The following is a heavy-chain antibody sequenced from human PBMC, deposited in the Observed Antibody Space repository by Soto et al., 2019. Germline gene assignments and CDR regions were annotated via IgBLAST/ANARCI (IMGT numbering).Heavy chain of an antibody. J-gene: IGHJ6*02. Sequence: PSETLSLTCAVYGGSFSGYYWSWIRQPPGKGLEWIGEINHSGSTNYNPSLKSRVTISVDTSKNQFSLKLSSVTAADTAVYYCARSVTKGHYYYGMDVWGQGATVTVSS. CDR3: ARSVTKGHYYYGMDV. CDR1: GGSFSGYY. V-gene: IGHV4-34*01. D-gene: IGHD4-4*01. CDR2: INHSGST.